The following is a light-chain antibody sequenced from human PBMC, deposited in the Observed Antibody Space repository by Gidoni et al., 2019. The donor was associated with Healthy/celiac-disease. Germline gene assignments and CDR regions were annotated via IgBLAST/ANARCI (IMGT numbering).Light chain of an antibody. Sequence: SYVLTQPPSVSVAPGKTARLTCGGNNIGSKRVHWYQQKPGQAPVLVIYYDSDRPSGIPERFSGSNSGNTATLTISRVEAGDEADYYCQVWDSSSDHVVFGGGTTLTV. CDR1: NIGSKR. CDR2: YDS. V-gene: IGLV3-21*04. J-gene: IGLJ2*01. CDR3: QVWDSSSDHVV.